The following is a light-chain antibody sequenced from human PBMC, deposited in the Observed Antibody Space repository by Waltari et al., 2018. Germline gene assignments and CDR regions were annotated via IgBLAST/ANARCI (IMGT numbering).Light chain of an antibody. V-gene: IGKV3-15*01. CDR1: QRVSSN. J-gene: IGKJ2*01. CDR2: GAS. CDR3: QQYNNWPYT. Sequence: EIVMTQSPATLSVSPGERASLPCRASQRVSSNLAWYQQKPGQAPSLLIYGASTRATGIPARFSGSGSGTEFTLTISSLQSEDFAVYYCQQYNNWPYTFGQGTKLEIK.